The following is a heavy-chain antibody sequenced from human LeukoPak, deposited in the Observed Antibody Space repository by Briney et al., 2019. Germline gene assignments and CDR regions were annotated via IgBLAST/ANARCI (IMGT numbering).Heavy chain of an antibody. CDR1: GFTVSSNY. D-gene: IGHD4-17*01. Sequence: GGSLRLSCAASGFTVSSNYMSWVRQAPGKGLEWVSVIYSGGSTYYADSVKGRFTISRDNSKNTLYLQMNSLRAEDTAVYYCARDDYGDYAAYYWGQGTLVTVSS. J-gene: IGHJ4*02. CDR2: IYSGGST. V-gene: IGHV3-66*01. CDR3: ARDDYGDYAAYY.